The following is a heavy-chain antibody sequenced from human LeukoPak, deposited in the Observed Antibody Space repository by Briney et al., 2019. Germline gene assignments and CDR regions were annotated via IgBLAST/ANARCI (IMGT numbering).Heavy chain of an antibody. D-gene: IGHD3-10*01. V-gene: IGHV3-23*01. CDR2: MGGGGGIT. CDR3: AKGVGGSANYYYMDV. J-gene: IGHJ6*03. Sequence: PGGSLRLSCATSGFTFSAYAMTWVRQAPGKGLEWVSSMGGGGGITYYADSVKGRFTISRDNSRNTVDLQMDSLRAEDTAVYYCAKGVGGSANYYYMDVWGKGTTVTVSS. CDR1: GFTFSAYA.